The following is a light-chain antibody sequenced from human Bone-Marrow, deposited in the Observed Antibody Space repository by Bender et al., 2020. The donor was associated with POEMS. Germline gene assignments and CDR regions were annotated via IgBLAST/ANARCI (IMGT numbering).Light chain of an antibody. Sequence: QSVLTQPPSASGTPGQRVTISCSGSSSKFGSYPVNWYQQLPGAAPKLVIFNNSQRPSGVPDRFSGSNSGTSASLAISGLLSDDETEFYSATWDDSLNGWVFGGGTKLTVL. CDR2: NNS. CDR1: SSKFGSYP. J-gene: IGLJ3*02. V-gene: IGLV1-44*01. CDR3: ATWDDSLNGWV.